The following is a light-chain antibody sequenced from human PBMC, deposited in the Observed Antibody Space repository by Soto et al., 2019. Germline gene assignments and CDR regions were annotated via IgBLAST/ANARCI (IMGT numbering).Light chain of an antibody. Sequence: QSVLTQSPSASASLGASVKLTCTLSSGHRTYAIAWHQQQPEKGPRYLMKVNGDGSHSKGDGIPDRFSGSSSGTERYLTISSLQSEDEADYYCQTWGTGVLVFGGGTKVTVL. CDR1: SGHRTYA. J-gene: IGLJ2*01. V-gene: IGLV4-69*01. CDR2: VNGDGSH. CDR3: QTWGTGVLV.